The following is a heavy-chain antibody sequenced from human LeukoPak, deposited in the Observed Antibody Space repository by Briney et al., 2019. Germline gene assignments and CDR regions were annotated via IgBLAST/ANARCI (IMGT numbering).Heavy chain of an antibody. V-gene: IGHV5-51*01. D-gene: IGHD1-26*01. CDR3: ARRGSQPMGDAFDI. J-gene: IGHJ3*02. CDR1: GYTFTSHW. Sequence: GESLKISCQGSGYTFTSHWIGWVRQMPGKGLEWMGIIYPGDSDTRYSPSFQGQVTISADKSISTAYLQWTSLKASDTAMYYCARRGSQPMGDAFDIWGQGTMVTVSS. CDR2: IYPGDSDT.